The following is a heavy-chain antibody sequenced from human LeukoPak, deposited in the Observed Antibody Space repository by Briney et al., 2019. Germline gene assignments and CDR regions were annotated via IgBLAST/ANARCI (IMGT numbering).Heavy chain of an antibody. Sequence: PGGSLRLSCAASGFTFSSYSMNWVRQAPGKGLEWVSSISSSSSYIYYADSVKGRFTISRDNAKNSLYLQMNSLRAEDTAVYYCARDSGYEARAFDIWGQGTMVTVPS. D-gene: IGHD5-12*01. CDR2: ISSSSSYI. J-gene: IGHJ3*02. CDR1: GFTFSSYS. V-gene: IGHV3-21*01. CDR3: ARDSGYEARAFDI.